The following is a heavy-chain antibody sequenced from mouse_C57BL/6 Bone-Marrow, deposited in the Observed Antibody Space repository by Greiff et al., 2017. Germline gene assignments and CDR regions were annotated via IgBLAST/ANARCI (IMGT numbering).Heavy chain of an antibody. CDR2: FHPYNDDT. CDR1: GYTFTTYP. D-gene: IGHD2-4*01. J-gene: IGHJ3*01. V-gene: IGHV1-47*01. Sequence: QVQLQQSGPELVKPGASVKISCKASGYTFTTYPIEWMKQNHGKSLEWIGNFHPYNDDTKYNEKFKGKATLTVEKSSSTVYLELSRLTSDDSAVYYCARRDYDGAWFAYWGQGTLVTVSA. CDR3: ARRDYDGAWFAY.